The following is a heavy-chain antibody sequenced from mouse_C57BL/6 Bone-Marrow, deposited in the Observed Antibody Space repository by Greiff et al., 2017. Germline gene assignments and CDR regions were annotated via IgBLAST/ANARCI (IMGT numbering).Heavy chain of an antibody. CDR3: TTRQLDHYYAMDY. CDR1: GFNIKDDY. V-gene: IGHV14-4*01. Sequence: EVQLQQSGAELVRPGASVTLSCTASGFNIKDDYMHWVKQRPEQGLEWIGWIDPENGDPEYASKFQGKATITADTSSNTAYLQLSSLTSEDTAVYYCTTRQLDHYYAMDYWGQGTSVTVSS. D-gene: IGHD6-1*02. CDR2: IDPENGDP. J-gene: IGHJ4*01.